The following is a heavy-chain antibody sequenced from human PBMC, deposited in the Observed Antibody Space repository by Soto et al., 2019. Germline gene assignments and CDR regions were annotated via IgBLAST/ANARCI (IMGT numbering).Heavy chain of an antibody. CDR2: ISGSGGST. CDR3: AKGVWGPSEIDY. J-gene: IGHJ4*02. V-gene: IGHV3-23*01. Sequence: HPVGSLRLSCAASGFTFSSYAMSWVRQAPGKGLEWVSAISGSGGSTYYADSVKGRFTISRDNSKNTLYLQMNSLRAEDTAVYYCAKGVWGPSEIDYWGQGTLVTVSS. D-gene: IGHD7-27*01. CDR1: GFTFSSYA.